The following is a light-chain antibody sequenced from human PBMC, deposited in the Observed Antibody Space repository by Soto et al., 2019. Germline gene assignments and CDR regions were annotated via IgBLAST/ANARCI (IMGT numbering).Light chain of an antibody. CDR1: QSVSSSY. J-gene: IGKJ4*01. Sequence: EIVLTQSPGTLSLSPGERATLSCRASQSVSSSYLAWYQQKPGQAPRLLINGASSTATGIPARFSGSGSGTDFTLTISSLQPEDFAVYYCQQYGSSPLTFGGGTKVEIK. CDR2: GAS. CDR3: QQYGSSPLT. V-gene: IGKV3-20*01.